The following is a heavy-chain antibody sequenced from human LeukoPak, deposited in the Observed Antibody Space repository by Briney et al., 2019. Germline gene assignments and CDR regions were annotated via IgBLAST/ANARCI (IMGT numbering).Heavy chain of an antibody. Sequence: GGSLRLSCAASGFTFSSCALSWVRQAPGKGLEWVSTVSVNGGTTYYADSVKGRFTISRDNSKNTLCLQMNSLRAEDTAVYFCAKELHGSGNYAFDYWGQGTLVTVSS. CDR1: GFTFSSCA. J-gene: IGHJ4*02. CDR3: AKELHGSGNYAFDY. CDR2: VSVNGGTT. V-gene: IGHV3-23*01. D-gene: IGHD3-10*01.